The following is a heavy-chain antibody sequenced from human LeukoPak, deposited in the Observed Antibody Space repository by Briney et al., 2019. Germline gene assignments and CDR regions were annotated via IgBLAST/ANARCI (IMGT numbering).Heavy chain of an antibody. Sequence: KSSETLSLTCTVSGYSISSGYYWGWIRQPPGKGLEWIGSIYHSGSTYYNPSLKSRVTISVDTSKNQFSLKLSSVTAADTAVYYCARDHSTYYDFWSGYSGYFGLWGRGTLVTVSS. CDR2: IYHSGST. J-gene: IGHJ2*01. D-gene: IGHD3-3*01. CDR1: GYSISSGYY. CDR3: ARDHSTYYDFWSGYSGYFGL. V-gene: IGHV4-38-2*02.